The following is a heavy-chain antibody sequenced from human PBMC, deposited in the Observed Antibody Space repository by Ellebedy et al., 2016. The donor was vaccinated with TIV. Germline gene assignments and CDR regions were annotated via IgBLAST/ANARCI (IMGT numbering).Heavy chain of an antibody. Sequence: ASVKVSCKTSGYSFNALYIHWVRQAPGQGLEWMGWINPNSGGTNFAQRFQGRVTMTRDTSVNTAYMELSRLQSDDTATYYCARVRRGSSGMDVWGQGTTVTVS. CDR2: INPNSGGT. CDR1: GYSFNALY. D-gene: IGHD3-22*01. CDR3: ARVRRGSSGMDV. V-gene: IGHV1-2*02. J-gene: IGHJ6*02.